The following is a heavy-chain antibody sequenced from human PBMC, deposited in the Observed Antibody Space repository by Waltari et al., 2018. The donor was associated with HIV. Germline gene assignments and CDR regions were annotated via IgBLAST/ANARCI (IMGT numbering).Heavy chain of an antibody. D-gene: IGHD3-3*01. CDR3: VRGEKERMLRFLEYLPSGNFDY. V-gene: IGHV3-7*01. CDR2: IKEDGRET. Sequence: EVQLVESGGGLVRPGGSMRLSCEASGFSFSNYGMHWVRQRPGKGLEWVANIKEDGRETHYVDSVKGRFTISRDDAKNSLYLQMNSLTADDTAVYFCVRGEKERMLRFLEYLPSGNFDYWGQGTLVTVSS. CDR1: GFSFSNYG. J-gene: IGHJ4*02.